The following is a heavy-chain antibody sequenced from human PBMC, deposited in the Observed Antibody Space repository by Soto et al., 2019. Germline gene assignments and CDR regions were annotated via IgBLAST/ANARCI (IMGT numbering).Heavy chain of an antibody. D-gene: IGHD3-22*01. CDR3: ARGHGDSSGYYYSHFDY. Sequence: PSETLSLTCTVSGDSISSYFWSWIRQPPGKGLEWIGYIYYSGSTNYNPSLKSRVTISVDTSKNQFSLKLSSVTAADTAVYYCARGHGDSSGYYYSHFDYWGQGTLVTVSS. CDR2: IYYSGST. J-gene: IGHJ4*02. CDR1: GDSISSYF. V-gene: IGHV4-59*01.